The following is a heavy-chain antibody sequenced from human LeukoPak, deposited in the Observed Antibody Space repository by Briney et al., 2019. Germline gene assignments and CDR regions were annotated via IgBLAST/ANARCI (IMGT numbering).Heavy chain of an antibody. CDR2: IYTSGST. J-gene: IGHJ6*03. V-gene: IGHV4-61*02. CDR3: ARPLDVYSYGYYYYMDV. D-gene: IGHD5-18*01. Sequence: PSETLSLTCTVSGDSISSGSYYWSWIRQPAGKGLEWIGRIYTSGSTNSNPSLKSRVTISVDTSKNQFSLKLSSVTAADTAVYYCARPLDVYSYGYYYYMDVWGKGTTVTISS. CDR1: GDSISSGSYY.